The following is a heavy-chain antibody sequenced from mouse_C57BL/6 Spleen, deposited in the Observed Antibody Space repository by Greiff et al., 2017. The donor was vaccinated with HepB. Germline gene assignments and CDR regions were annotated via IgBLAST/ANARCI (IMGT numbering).Heavy chain of an antibody. CDR1: GYAFTNYL. Sequence: VMLVESGAELVRPGTSVKVSCKASGYAFTNYLIEWVKQRPGQGLEWIGVINPGSGGTNYNEKFKGKATLTADKSSSTAYMQLSSLTSEDSAVYFCARHGSSFFDVWGTGTTVTVSS. CDR3: ARHGSSFFDV. D-gene: IGHD1-1*01. J-gene: IGHJ1*03. CDR2: INPGSGGT. V-gene: IGHV1-54*01.